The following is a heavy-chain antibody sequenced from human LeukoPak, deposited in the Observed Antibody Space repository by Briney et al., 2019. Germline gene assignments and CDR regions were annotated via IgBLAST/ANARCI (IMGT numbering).Heavy chain of an antibody. CDR2: ISYSGST. J-gene: IGHJ4*02. V-gene: IGHV4-39*01. Sequence: SETLSLTCTVSGVSISSSSYYWGWIRQPPGRGLEWIGSISYSGSTYYNPSLKSRVTISVDTSKNQFSLKLSSVTAADTAVYYCADGIFPYYFDYWGQGTLVTVSS. CDR3: ADGIFPYYFDY. D-gene: IGHD3-3*01. CDR1: GVSISSSSYY.